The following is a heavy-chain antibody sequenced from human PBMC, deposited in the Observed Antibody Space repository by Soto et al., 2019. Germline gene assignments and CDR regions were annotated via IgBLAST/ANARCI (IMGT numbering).Heavy chain of an antibody. J-gene: IGHJ4*02. D-gene: IGHD3-9*01. V-gene: IGHV3-7*03. Sequence: EVQLVESGGGFVQPGGSLRLACAASGFTFSGYWLTWVRQAPGKGLGGVADIKKDGTEKYYVDSVKGRFTISRDNAKKSVYLQMNGLTVEDTAVYRCARGPSYSDYSNDWFFDSWGQGALVTVSS. CDR3: ARGPSYSDYSNDWFFDS. CDR1: GFTFSGYW. CDR2: IKKDGTEK.